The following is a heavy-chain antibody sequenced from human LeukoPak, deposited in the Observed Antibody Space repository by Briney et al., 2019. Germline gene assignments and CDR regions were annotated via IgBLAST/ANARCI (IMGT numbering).Heavy chain of an antibody. V-gene: IGHV3-74*01. Sequence: PGGSLRLSCAASGFTFSSYWMHWVRQAPGKGLVWVSRIKSDGSTNYADSVKGRFTISRDNAKNTLSLQKNSLRGEDTGVYYCARAPSEIGGYYPEYFRHWGQGTLVTVSS. CDR1: GFTFSSYW. CDR2: IKSDGST. CDR3: ARAPSEIGGYYPEYFRH. D-gene: IGHD3-22*01. J-gene: IGHJ1*01.